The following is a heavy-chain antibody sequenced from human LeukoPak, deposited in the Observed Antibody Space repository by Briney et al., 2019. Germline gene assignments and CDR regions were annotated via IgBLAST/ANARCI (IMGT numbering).Heavy chain of an antibody. CDR2: INPNSGGT. Sequence: ASVKVSCKASGYTFTSYGISWVRQAPGQGLEWMGWINPNSGGTNYAQKFQGRVTMTRDTSISTAYMELSRLRSDDTAVYYCARDRDDSSGYYRGTLFDYWGQGTLVTVSS. V-gene: IGHV1-2*02. D-gene: IGHD3-22*01. CDR3: ARDRDDSSGYYRGTLFDY. J-gene: IGHJ4*02. CDR1: GYTFTSYG.